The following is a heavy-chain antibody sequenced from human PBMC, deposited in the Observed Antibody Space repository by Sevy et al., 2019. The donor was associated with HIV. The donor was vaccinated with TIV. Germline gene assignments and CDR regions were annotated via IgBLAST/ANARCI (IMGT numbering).Heavy chain of an antibody. J-gene: IGHJ4*01. CDR3: ARAYCSGGRCYALAY. CDR2: ISPHNGDT. CDR1: GYTFSSYR. D-gene: IGHD2-15*01. Sequence: ASVKVSCKISGYTFSSYRITWVRQAPGQGLECMGWISPHNGDTNYAQKLQGRVTMITDTSTTTAYMELRNPTSDDTAVYYCARAYCSGGRCYALAYWGQGTLVTVSS. V-gene: IGHV1-18*01.